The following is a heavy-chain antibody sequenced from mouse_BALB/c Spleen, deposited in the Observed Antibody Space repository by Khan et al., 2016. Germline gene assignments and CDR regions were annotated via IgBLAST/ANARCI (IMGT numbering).Heavy chain of an antibody. Sequence: QIQLVQSGPELKKPGETVKISCKASGYTFTNYGMNWVRQAPGKGLKWMGWINTYTGEPTYADDFKGRFDFSLETSASTAYLQINNLKNEYTATYFCSRYCSSYWYFDVWGAGTTVTVSS. CDR3: SRYCSSYWYFDV. CDR2: INTYTGEP. V-gene: IGHV9-3-1*01. D-gene: IGHD1-1*01. J-gene: IGHJ1*01. CDR1: GYTFTNYG.